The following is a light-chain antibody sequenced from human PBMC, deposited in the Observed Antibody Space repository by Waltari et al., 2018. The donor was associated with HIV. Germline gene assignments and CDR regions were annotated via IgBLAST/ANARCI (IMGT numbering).Light chain of an antibody. CDR1: QDIENY. Sequence: DIHISQSPSSLSASFGGRVTIACQASQDIENYLTWYQQKPGKSPKLLIYAASTLEVGVPSRFSGGGSGTDFNFTINNLQPDDFATYYCQQCKKLPLTFGGGTKVEMK. CDR3: QQCKKLPLT. J-gene: IGKJ4*01. CDR2: AAS. V-gene: IGKV1-33*01.